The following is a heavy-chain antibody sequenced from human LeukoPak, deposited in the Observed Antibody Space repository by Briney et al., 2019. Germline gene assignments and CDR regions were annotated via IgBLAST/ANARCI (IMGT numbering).Heavy chain of an antibody. J-gene: IGHJ4*02. CDR2: IYYSGST. CDR1: GGSISSYY. CDR3: ARVGGSSGYYGFDY. D-gene: IGHD3-22*01. Sequence: SETLSLTCTVSGGSISSYYWSWIRQPPGKGLEWIGYIYYSGSTNYNPSLKSRVTISVDTSKNQFSLKLSSVTAADTAVYYCARVGGSSGYYGFDYWGQGTLVTVSP. V-gene: IGHV4-59*01.